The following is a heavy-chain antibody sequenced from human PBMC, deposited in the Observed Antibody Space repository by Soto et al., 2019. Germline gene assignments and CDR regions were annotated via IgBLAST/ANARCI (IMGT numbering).Heavy chain of an antibody. V-gene: IGHV3-11*01. J-gene: IGHJ4*02. D-gene: IGHD3-10*01. Sequence: QVQLVESGGGLVEPGGSLRLSCAASGFRFSDHYMTWIRQAPGKELEWVSKISGGGTTMYYADSVKGRFTVSRDNAKNSLYLQMNSLRAEDTAVYYCAGDPFYYASGFWGRGTLVTVSS. CDR1: GFRFSDHY. CDR3: AGDPFYYASGF. CDR2: ISGGGTTM.